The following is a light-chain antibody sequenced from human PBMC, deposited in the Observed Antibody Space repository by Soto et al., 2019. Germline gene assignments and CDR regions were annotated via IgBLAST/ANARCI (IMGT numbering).Light chain of an antibody. CDR1: QSVLYSSNNKNY. Sequence: DIVMTQSPDSLAVSLGERATINCKSSQSVLYSSNNKNYLVWYQQKPGQPPKLLIYWASTRESGVPDRFSGSGSGTDFTRNISSLQAEDVAVYYCQQYYSTTLTFGGGTKVEIK. CDR3: QQYYSTTLT. CDR2: WAS. V-gene: IGKV4-1*01. J-gene: IGKJ4*01.